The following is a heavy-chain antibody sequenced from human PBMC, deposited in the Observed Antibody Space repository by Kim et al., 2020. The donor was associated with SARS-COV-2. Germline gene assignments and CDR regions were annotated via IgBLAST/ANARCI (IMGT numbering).Heavy chain of an antibody. CDR3: ARDLGGSSDAFDI. CDR1: GGSVSSGSYY. V-gene: IGHV4-61*01. J-gene: IGHJ3*02. CDR2: SYYSGST. Sequence: SETLSLTCTVSGGSVSSGSYYWSWIRQPPGKGLEWIAYSYYSGSTNYNPSLKSRVTISLDTSKNQFSLKLSSVTAADTAVYYCARDLGGSSDAFDIWGQGTMVTFSS.